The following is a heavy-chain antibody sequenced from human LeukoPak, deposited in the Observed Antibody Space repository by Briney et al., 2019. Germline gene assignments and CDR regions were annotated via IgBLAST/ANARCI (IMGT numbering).Heavy chain of an antibody. J-gene: IGHJ4*02. D-gene: IGHD3-10*01. CDR2: ISAYNGNT. V-gene: IGHV1-18*01. Sequence: ASVKVSCKASGGTFSSYAISWVRQAPGQGLEWMGWISAYNGNTNYAQKLQGRVTMTTDTSTSTAYMELRSLRSDDTAVYYCAREGSYYKKVDYWGQGTLVTVSS. CDR3: AREGSYYKKVDY. CDR1: GGTFSSYA.